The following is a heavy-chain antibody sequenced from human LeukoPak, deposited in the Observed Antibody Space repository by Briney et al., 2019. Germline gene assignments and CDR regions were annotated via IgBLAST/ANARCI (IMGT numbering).Heavy chain of an antibody. CDR3: ARHRWGTVTTALDY. D-gene: IGHD4-11*01. V-gene: IGHV4-59*08. J-gene: IGHJ4*02. CDR1: GGSISSYY. Sequence: SETLSLTCTVSGGSISSYYWIRIPQPPGKGLEWIGYIYYSGSTNYNPSLKSRVTISVDTSKNQFSLKLSSVTAADTAVYYCARHRWGTVTTALDYWGQGTLVTVSS. CDR2: IYYSGST.